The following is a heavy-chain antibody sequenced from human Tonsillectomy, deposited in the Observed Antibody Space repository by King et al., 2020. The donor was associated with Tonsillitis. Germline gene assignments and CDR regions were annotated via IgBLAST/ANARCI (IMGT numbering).Heavy chain of an antibody. CDR2: ISYDGGNK. CDR1: GFTFSSYG. V-gene: IGHV3-30*18. D-gene: IGHD6-19*01. J-gene: IGHJ6*02. Sequence: QLVQSGGGVVQSGGSLRLSCAASGFTFSSYGMHWGRQAPGKGLGWGAVISYDGGNKYYAASVKGRLTISRENSKNTLYLQMNSLRPEDTAVYYCAKDTSGWYPPRVYYYYGMDVWGQGTTVTVSS. CDR3: AKDTSGWYPPRVYYYYGMDV.